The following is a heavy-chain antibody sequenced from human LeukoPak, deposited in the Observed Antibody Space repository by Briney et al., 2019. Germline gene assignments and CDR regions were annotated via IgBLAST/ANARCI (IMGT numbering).Heavy chain of an antibody. J-gene: IGHJ4*02. CDR3: ARGSVTTSPIDY. CDR2: ISSSSSYI. Sequence: GGSLRLSCAASGFTFSSYSMNWVRQAPGKGLEGVSSISSSSSYIYYADSVKGRFTISRDNAKNSLYLQMNSLRAEDTAVYYCARGSVTTSPIDYWGQGTLVTVSS. V-gene: IGHV3-21*01. CDR1: GFTFSSYS. D-gene: IGHD4-17*01.